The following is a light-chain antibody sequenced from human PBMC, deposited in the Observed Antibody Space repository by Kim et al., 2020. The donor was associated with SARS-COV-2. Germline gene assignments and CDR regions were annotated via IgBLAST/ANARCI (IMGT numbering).Light chain of an antibody. CDR2: KDN. Sequence: VSPGQTARITCSGDTLPEKRTYWYQQKSGQAPLLVIYKDNERPSGIPGRFSGSSSGTTVTLTISGVQAEDDADYYCQSADGSGTYVFGTGTKVTVL. J-gene: IGLJ1*01. CDR1: TLPEKR. V-gene: IGLV3-25*03. CDR3: QSADGSGTYV.